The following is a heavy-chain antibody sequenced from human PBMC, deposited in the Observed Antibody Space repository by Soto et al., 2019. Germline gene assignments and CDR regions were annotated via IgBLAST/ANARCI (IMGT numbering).Heavy chain of an antibody. Sequence: GASVKVSCKASGYTFTSYGISWVRQAPGQGLEWMGWISGHNGNTNYGQKFQGRVTMTTDTSTSTAYMELRSLVSDDTAFFYFARDIGGPGPGAPYWGQGTLVTGSS. CDR1: GYTFTSYG. V-gene: IGHV1-18*01. CDR2: ISGHNGNT. D-gene: IGHD3-3*01. CDR3: ARDIGGPGPGAPY. J-gene: IGHJ4*02.